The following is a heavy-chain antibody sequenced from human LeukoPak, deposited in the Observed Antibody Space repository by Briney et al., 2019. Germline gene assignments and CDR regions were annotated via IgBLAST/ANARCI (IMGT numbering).Heavy chain of an antibody. V-gene: IGHV3-21*01. J-gene: IGHJ5*02. Sequence: GGSLRLSCAASGFTFSSYSMNWVRQAPGKGLEWVSSISSSSSYIYYADSVKGRFTISRDNAKNSLYLQMNSLRAEDTAVYYCAREVFDSSGYANWFDPWGQGTLVTASS. D-gene: IGHD3-22*01. CDR2: ISSSSSYI. CDR3: AREVFDSSGYANWFDP. CDR1: GFTFSSYS.